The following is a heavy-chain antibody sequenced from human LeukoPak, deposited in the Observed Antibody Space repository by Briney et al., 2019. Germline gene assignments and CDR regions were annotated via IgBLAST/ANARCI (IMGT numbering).Heavy chain of an antibody. V-gene: IGHV3-21*01. CDR2: ISGTSSYM. CDR3: ARDLHYYGSGP. D-gene: IGHD3-10*01. J-gene: IGHJ5*02. Sequence: PGGSLRLSCAASGVTLSTYAMSWARQAPGKGLDWVSGISGTSSYMYYGDSVKGRFTVSRDNAKNSLYLQMESPRVEDTAVYYCARDLHYYGSGPWGQGTLVTVSS. CDR1: GVTLSTYA.